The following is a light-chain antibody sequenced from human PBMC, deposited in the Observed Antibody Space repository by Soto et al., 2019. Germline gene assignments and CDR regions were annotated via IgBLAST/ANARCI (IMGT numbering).Light chain of an antibody. CDR1: QSVSSY. V-gene: IGKV3-11*01. CDR3: QQRSNWLVT. J-gene: IGKJ1*01. CDR2: DAS. Sequence: EIVLTQSPGTLSLSPGERATLSCRASQSVSSYLAWYQQNPGQAPRLLIYDASTRATGISARLSGSGSGTDFALTISSLEPEDFSVYYCQQRSNWLVTFGEGIKVEVK.